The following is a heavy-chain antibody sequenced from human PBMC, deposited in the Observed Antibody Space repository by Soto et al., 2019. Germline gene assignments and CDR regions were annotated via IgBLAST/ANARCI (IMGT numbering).Heavy chain of an antibody. CDR1: GYTLAELS. D-gene: IGHD3-3*01. CDR2: FDPEDGET. Sequence: ASVKVCWEVCGYTLAELSMHWVRQAHGKGLEWMGGFDPEDGETIYAQKFQGRVTMTEDTSTDTAYMELSSLRSEDTAVYYCATLRLITIFGVAPTFDPWGQGTLVTVSS. V-gene: IGHV1-24*01. J-gene: IGHJ5*02. CDR3: ATLRLITIFGVAPTFDP.